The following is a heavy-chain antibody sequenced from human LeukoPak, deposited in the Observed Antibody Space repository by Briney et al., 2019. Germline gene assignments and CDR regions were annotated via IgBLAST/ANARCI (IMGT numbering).Heavy chain of an antibody. V-gene: IGHV4-59*01. CDR3: ATGYYEPFAT. J-gene: IGHJ5*02. CDR2: ISDTGKT. Sequence: PSETLSLTCNVSGASLSSYYWDWLRQSPGRGLEWIGYISDTGKTDSNPSLKSRVTISLATSKNRFSLRLTSVTAADSAVYFCATGYYEPFATWGPGIMVSVSS. CDR1: GASLSSYY. D-gene: IGHD3-22*01.